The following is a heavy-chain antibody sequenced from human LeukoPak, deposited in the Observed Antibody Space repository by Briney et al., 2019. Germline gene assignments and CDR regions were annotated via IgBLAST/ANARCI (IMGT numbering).Heavy chain of an antibody. J-gene: IGHJ5*02. CDR1: GFTFSSYE. V-gene: IGHV3-48*03. Sequence: GGSLRLSCAASGFTFSSYEMNWVRQAPGKELEWVSYISSSGSTIYYADSVKGRFTISRDNAKNSLYLQMNSLRAEDTAVYYCARASAATSLWFDPWGQGTLVTVSS. CDR2: ISSSGSTI. CDR3: ARASAATSLWFDP. D-gene: IGHD2-15*01.